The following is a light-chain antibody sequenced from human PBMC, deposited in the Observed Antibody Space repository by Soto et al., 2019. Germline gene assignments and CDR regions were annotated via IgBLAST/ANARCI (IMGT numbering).Light chain of an antibody. CDR1: SSDIGHYDY. CDR3: SSHSSRSAYYV. V-gene: IGLV2-14*01. Sequence: QSVLTQPASVSGSPGQSITISCTGTSSDIGHYDYVSWYQHHSGKAPKLIIYEVNNRPSGVSNRFSGSKSVNTASLTISGLQAEDEADYYCSSHSSRSAYYVFGTGNKVTVL. J-gene: IGLJ1*01. CDR2: EVN.